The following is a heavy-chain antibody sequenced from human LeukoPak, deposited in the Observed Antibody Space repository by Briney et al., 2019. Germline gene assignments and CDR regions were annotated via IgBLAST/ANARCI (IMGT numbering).Heavy chain of an antibody. CDR2: ISWNSGSI. CDR1: GFTFDDYA. D-gene: IGHD4-11*01. CDR3: AKDYGYSNYGVDY. V-gene: IGHV3-9*01. J-gene: IGHJ4*02. Sequence: GGSLRLSCAASGFTFDDYAMHWVRQAPGKGLEGVSGISWNSGSIGYADSVKGRFTISRDNAKNSLYLQMNSLRAEDTAVYYCAKDYGYSNYGVDYWGQGTLVTVSS.